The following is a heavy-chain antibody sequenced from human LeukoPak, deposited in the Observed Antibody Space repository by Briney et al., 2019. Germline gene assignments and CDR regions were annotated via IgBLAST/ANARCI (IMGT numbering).Heavy chain of an antibody. CDR1: GFTFSSYS. CDR3: AREGRDYYAYYYMDV. J-gene: IGHJ6*03. V-gene: IGHV3-21*01. Sequence: GGSLRLSCAASGFTFSSYSMNWVRQAPGKGLEWVSFISSSSSYIYYADSLKGRFTISRDNAKNSLYLQMNSLRAEDTAVYYCAREGRDYYAYYYMDVWGKGTTVTVSS. CDR2: ISSSSSYI. D-gene: IGHD3-10*01.